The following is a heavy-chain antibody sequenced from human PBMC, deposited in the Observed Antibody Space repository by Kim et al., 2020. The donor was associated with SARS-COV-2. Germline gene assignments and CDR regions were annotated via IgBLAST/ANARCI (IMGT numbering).Heavy chain of an antibody. V-gene: IGHV3-53*01. CDR1: GFTVSSNY. Sequence: GGSLRLSCAASGFTVSSNYMSWVRQAPGKGLEWVSVIYSGGSAYYADSGKGLFTVSGDNAKNTRYLQMTSMRAEDTAVYYCARDPTPGVIEYSSSSVYWGQGTLVTVSS. J-gene: IGHJ4*02. CDR3: ARDPTPGVIEYSSSSVY. D-gene: IGHD6-6*01. CDR2: IYSGGSA.